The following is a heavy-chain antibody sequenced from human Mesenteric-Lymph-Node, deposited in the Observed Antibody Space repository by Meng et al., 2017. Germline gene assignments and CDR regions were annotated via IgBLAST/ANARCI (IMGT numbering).Heavy chain of an antibody. J-gene: IGHJ5*02. CDR1: GFTVSSNY. CDR2: ISGGGGAT. V-gene: IGHV3-23*01. CDR3: AKDRGDTWRTASLFEP. Sequence: GESLKISCAASGFTVSSNYMSWVRQAPGKGLEWVSAISGGGGATYYADSVKGRFIISRDNSKNTVDLQMNTLRADDTAIYFCAKDRGDTWRTASLFEPWGQGILVTVSS. D-gene: IGHD3-10*01.